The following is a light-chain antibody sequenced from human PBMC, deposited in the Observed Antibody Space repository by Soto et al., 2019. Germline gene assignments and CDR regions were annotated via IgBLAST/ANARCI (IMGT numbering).Light chain of an antibody. CDR2: DAS. CDR1: QSVSFW. V-gene: IGKV1-5*01. Sequence: DLQMTQSPSTLSASVGDTVTITCRASQSVSFWLAWYQQKPGKAPKLLIYDASTLYSGVPSRFSGSRSGTEFTLTISSLQPDDFASYYCQQYNSFAPYSFGQGTKLEI. CDR3: QQYNSFAPYS. J-gene: IGKJ2*03.